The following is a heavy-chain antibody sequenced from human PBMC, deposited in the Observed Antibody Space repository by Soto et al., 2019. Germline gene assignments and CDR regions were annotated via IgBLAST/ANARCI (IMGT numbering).Heavy chain of an antibody. V-gene: IGHV3-30*18. J-gene: IGHJ4*02. CDR3: AKGSTMVRGVPSSFDY. D-gene: IGHD3-10*01. Sequence: SLRLSCGASGFIFRSYGMHWARQAPGKGLEWVAIVSYDGTNKYYADSVKGRFTISRDNSKNTLYLQMNSLRAEDTAVYYCAKGSTMVRGVPSSFDYWGQGTPVTVSS. CDR1: GFIFRSYG. CDR2: VSYDGTNK.